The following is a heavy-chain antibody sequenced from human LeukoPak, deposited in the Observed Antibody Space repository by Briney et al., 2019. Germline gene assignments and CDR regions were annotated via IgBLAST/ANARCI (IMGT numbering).Heavy chain of an antibody. V-gene: IGHV4-34*01. D-gene: IGHD2-21*02. CDR1: GWSFSGYY. CDR3: TRAVVTAISFDS. CDR2: INHSGST. J-gene: IGHJ4*02. Sequence: PSETLSLTCAVYGWSFSGYYWSWIRQPPGKGLEWIGEINHSGSTNYNPSLKSRVTISVDTSKNQFSLKMSSVTAADTAVYYCTRAVVTAISFDSWGQGTLVTVSS.